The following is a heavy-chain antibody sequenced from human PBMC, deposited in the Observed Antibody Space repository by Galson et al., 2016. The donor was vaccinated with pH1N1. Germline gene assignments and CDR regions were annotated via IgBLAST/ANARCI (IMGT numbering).Heavy chain of an antibody. CDR3: ARRYYFDY. Sequence: SVKVSCKASGYTLNRYYMHWLRQAPGQGLEWMGIIDPSSGSTTYAQKFRGRVTMTHDTATDTVYMELSSLRSDDTAVYYCARRYYFDYWGQGTLVAVSS. CDR2: IDPSSGST. V-gene: IGHV1-46*02. J-gene: IGHJ4*02. CDR1: GYTLNRYY.